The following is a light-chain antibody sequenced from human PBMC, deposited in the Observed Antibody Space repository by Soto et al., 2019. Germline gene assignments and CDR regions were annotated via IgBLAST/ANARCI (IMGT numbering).Light chain of an antibody. CDR1: SSDVGGYNS. CDR2: DVN. V-gene: IGLV2-14*03. J-gene: IGLJ1*01. CDR3: SSYTSSSTLV. Sequence: QSVLTQPASVSGSPGQSIAISCTGTSSDVGGYNSVSWYQHHPGKAPKLMIYDVNYRPSGISDRFSGSKSGNTASLTISGLQAEDEADYYCSSYTSSSTLVFGAGTKVTVL.